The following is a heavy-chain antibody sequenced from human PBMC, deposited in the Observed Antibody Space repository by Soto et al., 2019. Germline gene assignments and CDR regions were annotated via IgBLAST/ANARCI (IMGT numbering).Heavy chain of an antibody. CDR1: GFTFSSYG. D-gene: IGHD6-19*01. CDR2: IWYDGSNK. V-gene: IGHV3-33*01. CDR3: ARGTFIAVAPFDY. Sequence: PGGSLRLSCAASGFTFSSYGMHWVRQAPGKGLEWVAVIWYDGSNKYYADSVKGRFTISRDNSKNTLYLQMNSLRAEDTAVYYCARGTFIAVAPFDYWGQGTLVTVSS. J-gene: IGHJ4*02.